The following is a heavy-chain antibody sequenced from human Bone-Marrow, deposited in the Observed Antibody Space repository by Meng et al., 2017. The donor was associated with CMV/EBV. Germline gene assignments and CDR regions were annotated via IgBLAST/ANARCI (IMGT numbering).Heavy chain of an antibody. D-gene: IGHD3-3*01. V-gene: IGHV1-18*01. CDR1: GYTFTGYD. Sequence: ASVKVSCKASGYTFTGYDINWVRQAPGQGLEWMGWISAYNGKTNYAQKLHGRVTMTTDTSTSTAYMELRSLRSDDTAVYYCARDGGFWSGYYKTTFDYWGQGTLVTVSS. CDR3: ARDGGFWSGYYKTTFDY. J-gene: IGHJ4*02. CDR2: ISAYNGKT.